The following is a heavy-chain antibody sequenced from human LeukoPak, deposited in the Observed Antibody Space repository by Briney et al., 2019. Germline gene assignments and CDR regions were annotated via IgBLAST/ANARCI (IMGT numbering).Heavy chain of an antibody. CDR3: ARTKVEDRVYYFDY. J-gene: IGHJ4*02. D-gene: IGHD4-17*01. CDR2: IYYSGST. V-gene: IGHV4-31*03. CDR1: GGSINSGYNY. Sequence: PSETLSLTCTVSGGSINSGYNYWSWIRQHPGKGLERIGYIYYSGSTNYNPSLKSRLAISVDTSKNQLSLRLSSVTAADTAVYYCARTKVEDRVYYFDYWGQGTLVTVSS.